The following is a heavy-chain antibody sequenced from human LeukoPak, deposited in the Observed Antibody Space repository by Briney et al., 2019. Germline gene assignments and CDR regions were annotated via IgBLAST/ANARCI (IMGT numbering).Heavy chain of an antibody. D-gene: IGHD6-19*01. CDR1: GGSISSGSYY. J-gene: IGHJ4*02. CDR3: AREGYSSGWYYFDY. CDR2: IYTSGST. V-gene: IGHV4-61*02. Sequence: PSQTLSLTCTVSGGSISSGSYYWSWIRQPAGKGLEWIGRIYTSGSTNYNPSLKSRVTISVDTSKNQFSLKLSSVTAADTAVCYCAREGYSSGWYYFDYWGQGTLVTVSS.